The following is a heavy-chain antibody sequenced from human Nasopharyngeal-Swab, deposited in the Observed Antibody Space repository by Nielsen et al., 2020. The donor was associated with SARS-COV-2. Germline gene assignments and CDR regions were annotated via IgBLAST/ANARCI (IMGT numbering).Heavy chain of an antibody. CDR3: AREKTHYDSSGYYYLWFDP. Sequence: WIREPRGGGVEWIGYIYYSGSTNYNPSLKSRVTISVDTSKNQFSLKLSSVTAADTAVYYCAREKTHYDSSGYYYLWFDPWGQGTLVTVSS. V-gene: IGHV4-59*01. D-gene: IGHD3-22*01. CDR2: IYYSGST. J-gene: IGHJ5*02.